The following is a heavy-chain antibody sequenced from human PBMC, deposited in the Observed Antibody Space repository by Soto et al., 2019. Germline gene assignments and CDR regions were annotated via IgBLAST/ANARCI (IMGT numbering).Heavy chain of an antibody. CDR2: MNPNSGNT. D-gene: IGHD6-19*01. Sequence: ASVKVSCKASGYTFTSYDINWVRQATGQGLEWMGWMNPNSGNTGYAQKFQGRVTMTRNTSISTAYMELSSLRSEDTAVYYCARVHSSGWYLSYYYYGMDVWGQGTTVTVSS. CDR1: GYTFTSYD. CDR3: ARVHSSGWYLSYYYYGMDV. V-gene: IGHV1-8*01. J-gene: IGHJ6*02.